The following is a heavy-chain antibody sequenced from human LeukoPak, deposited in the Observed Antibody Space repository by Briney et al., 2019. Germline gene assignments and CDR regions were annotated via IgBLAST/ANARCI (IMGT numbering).Heavy chain of an antibody. V-gene: IGHV1-18*01. CDR2: ISAYNGNT. Sequence: ASVKVSCKVSGYTFTTYGISWVRQARGQGLEWMGWISAYNGNTNYAQKLQGRVTMTTDTSTTTVYMELRSLRSDDTAVYYCARGLRWFGELYDDYYYYMDVWGKGTTVTVSS. CDR1: GYTFTTYG. D-gene: IGHD3-10*01. J-gene: IGHJ6*03. CDR3: ARGLRWFGELYDDYYYYMDV.